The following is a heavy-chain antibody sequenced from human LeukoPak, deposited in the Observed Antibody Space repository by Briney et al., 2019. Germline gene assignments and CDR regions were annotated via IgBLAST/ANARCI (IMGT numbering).Heavy chain of an antibody. Sequence: QSGGSLRLSCAASGFTFSSYGMHWVRQAPGKGLEWVAVISYDGSNKYYADSVKGRFTISRDNSKDTLYLQMNSLRPEDSAVYYCARDQDALTGNGAFDIWGQGTMVTVSS. CDR3: ARDQDALTGNGAFDI. J-gene: IGHJ3*02. V-gene: IGHV3-30*03. CDR1: GFTFSSYG. D-gene: IGHD3-9*01. CDR2: ISYDGSNK.